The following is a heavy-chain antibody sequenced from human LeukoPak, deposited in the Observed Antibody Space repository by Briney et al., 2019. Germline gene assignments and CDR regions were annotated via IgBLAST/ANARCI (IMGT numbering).Heavy chain of an antibody. V-gene: IGHV3-23*01. CDR1: GFTFSSYG. D-gene: IGHD5-24*01. Sequence: PGGSLRLSCAASGFTFSSYGMSWVRQAPGKGLEWVSAISGSCGSTYYADSVKGRFTISRDNSKNTLYLQMNSLRAEDTAVYYCAKGRDGYIDYWGQGTLVTVSS. CDR2: ISGSCGST. CDR3: AKGRDGYIDY. J-gene: IGHJ4*02.